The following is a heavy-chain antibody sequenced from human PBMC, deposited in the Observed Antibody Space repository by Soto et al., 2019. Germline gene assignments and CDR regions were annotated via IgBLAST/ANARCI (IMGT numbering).Heavy chain of an antibody. J-gene: IGHJ6*02. Sequence: PSETLSRTCILAGGSSSTNYWTWIRQAPGKGLEWIGYINYRGYTNHNSSLKSRVTISVDTSKNRFSLKLSSVTAADTAVYYCARGGYCSGVDYDASYYSYAMDVWGQGTTVTVSS. D-gene: IGHD2-15*01. CDR3: ARGGYCSGVDYDASYYSYAMDV. CDR2: INYRGYT. CDR1: GGSSSTNY. V-gene: IGHV4-59*01.